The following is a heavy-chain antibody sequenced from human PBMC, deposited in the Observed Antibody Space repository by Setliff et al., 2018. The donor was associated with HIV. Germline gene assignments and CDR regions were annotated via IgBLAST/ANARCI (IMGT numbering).Heavy chain of an antibody. J-gene: IGHJ4*02. CDR1: GFSFSTYG. CDR3: ARDFYPSGSYYDPLAF. Sequence: ASVKVSCKTSGFSFSTYGFAWVRQTPGQGLEYVGWISAYTGNTRIAQKFQDRITMTTDRATNIVYMELRDLTFDDTAVYYCARDFYPSGSYYDPLAFWGQGTVVTVSS. CDR2: ISAYTGNT. D-gene: IGHD3-10*01. V-gene: IGHV1-18*01.